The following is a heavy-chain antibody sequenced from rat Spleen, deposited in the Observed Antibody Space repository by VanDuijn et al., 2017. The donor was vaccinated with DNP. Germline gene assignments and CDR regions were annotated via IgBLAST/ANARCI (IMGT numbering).Heavy chain of an antibody. D-gene: IGHD1-12*02. CDR3: AKPDG. CDR2: ISYDGSRT. V-gene: IGHV5-7*01. CDR1: GFTFSNND. J-gene: IGHJ2*01. Sequence: EVQLVESGGGLVQPGRSMTLSCAASGFTFSNNDMAWVRQAPKKGLEWVATISYDGSRTYYRDSVKGRFTISRDNSRTTLYLQMDSLGSEDTATYYCAKPDGWGQGVMVTVSS.